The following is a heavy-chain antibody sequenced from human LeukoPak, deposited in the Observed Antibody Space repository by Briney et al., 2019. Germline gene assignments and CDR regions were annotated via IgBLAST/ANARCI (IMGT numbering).Heavy chain of an antibody. Sequence: SETLSLTCAVYGGSFSGYSWTWIRQPPGKGLEWIGEIHHSGSTNYNTSLKSRVTISLDTSRSQFSLKLRSVTAADTAVYYCARQPESWGQGTQVTVSS. V-gene: IGHV4-34*01. CDR3: ARQPES. D-gene: IGHD1-14*01. J-gene: IGHJ4*02. CDR2: IHHSGST. CDR1: GGSFSGYS.